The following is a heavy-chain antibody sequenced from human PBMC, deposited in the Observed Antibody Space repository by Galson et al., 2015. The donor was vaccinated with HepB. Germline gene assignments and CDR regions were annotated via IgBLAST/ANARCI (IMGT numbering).Heavy chain of an antibody. Sequence: GLEWIGSIYHSGSTYYNSSLKSRVTTSVDTSKNQFSLKLSSVTAADTAVYYCARGMGYSYGPFDYWGQGTLVTVSS. V-gene: IGHV4-38-2*02. CDR2: IYHSGST. D-gene: IGHD5-18*01. CDR3: ARGMGYSYGPFDY. J-gene: IGHJ4*02.